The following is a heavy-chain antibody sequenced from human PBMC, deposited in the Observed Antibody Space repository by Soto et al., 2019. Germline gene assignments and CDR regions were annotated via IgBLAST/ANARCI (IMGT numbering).Heavy chain of an antibody. Sequence: GGSLRLSCAASGFTFSTYTMNWVRQAPGKGLEWVSSISSGSSYIYYADSVKGRFTISRDNAKNSLSLQMNSLRAEDTAVYYCARNWNYFDYWGRGTLVTVSS. CDR1: GFTFSTYT. CDR3: ARNWNYFDY. V-gene: IGHV3-21*01. CDR2: ISSGSSYI. J-gene: IGHJ4*02. D-gene: IGHD1-1*01.